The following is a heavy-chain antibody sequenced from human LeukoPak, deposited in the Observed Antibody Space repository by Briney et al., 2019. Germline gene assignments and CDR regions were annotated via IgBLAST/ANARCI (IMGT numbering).Heavy chain of an antibody. V-gene: IGHV4-31*03. J-gene: IGHJ6*03. CDR1: GGSISSGGYY. CDR2: IYYSGST. D-gene: IGHD6-13*01. CDR3: ARGGSSWYYYYYMDV. Sequence: PSETLSLTCTVSGGSISSGGYYWSWIRQHPGKGLEWIGDIYYSGSTYYNPSLKSRVTISVDTSKNQFSLKLNSVTAADTAVYYCARGGSSWYYYYYMDVWGKGTTVTVSS.